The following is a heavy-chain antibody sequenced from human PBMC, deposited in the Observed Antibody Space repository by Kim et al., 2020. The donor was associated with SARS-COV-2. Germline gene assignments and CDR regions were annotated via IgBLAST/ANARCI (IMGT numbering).Heavy chain of an antibody. V-gene: IGHV3-74*01. J-gene: IGHJ6*02. Sequence: GGSLRLSCAASGFTFSNYWMHWVRQAPGKGLVWVSRIKSDGSSTDYADSVKGRFTISRDNAKSTLYLQMNSVRAEDTAVYYCAKLDFFGMDVWGQGTTVVVSS. CDR1: GFTFSNYW. CDR3: AKLDFFGMDV. CDR2: IKSDGSST. D-gene: IGHD3-3*02.